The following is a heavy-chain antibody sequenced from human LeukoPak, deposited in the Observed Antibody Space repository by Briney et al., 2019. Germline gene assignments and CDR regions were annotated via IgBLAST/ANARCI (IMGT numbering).Heavy chain of an antibody. CDR3: ARHRHSYYDILTGSRARIDY. V-gene: IGHV1-46*01. CDR1: GYTFTSYY. Sequence: SVKVSCKASGYTFTSYYMHWVRQAPGQGLEWMGIINPSGGSTSYAQKFQGRVTMTRDTSTSTVYMELSSLRSEDTAVYYCARHRHSYYDILTGSRARIDYWGQGTLVTVSS. CDR2: INPSGGST. D-gene: IGHD3-9*01. J-gene: IGHJ4*02.